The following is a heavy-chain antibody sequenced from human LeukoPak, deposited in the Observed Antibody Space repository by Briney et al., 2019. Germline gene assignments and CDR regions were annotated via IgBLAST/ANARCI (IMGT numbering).Heavy chain of an antibody. CDR1: GYTFTSYG. CDR2: ISAYNGNT. Sequence: ASVKVSCKASGYTFTSYGISWVRQAPGQGLEWMGWISAYNGNTNYAQKLQGRVTMTTDTSTSTAYMELRSLRSDDTAVYYCARHGRFRSGTSSFDYWGQGTLVTVSS. CDR3: ARHGRFRSGTSSFDY. V-gene: IGHV1-18*01. D-gene: IGHD2-2*01. J-gene: IGHJ4*02.